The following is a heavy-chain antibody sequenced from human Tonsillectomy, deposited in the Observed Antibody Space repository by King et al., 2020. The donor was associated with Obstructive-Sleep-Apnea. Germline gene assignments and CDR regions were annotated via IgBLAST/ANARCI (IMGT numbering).Heavy chain of an antibody. CDR3: ARGSSRSFDI. CDR2: MNPNSGNT. J-gene: IGHJ4*02. CDR1: GYTFTTAE. V-gene: IGHV1-8*01. D-gene: IGHD6-13*01. Sequence: VQLVESGAEVKKPGASVKVSCKAAGYTFTTAEINWVRQAPGQGLEWMGWMNPNSGNTAYVQKFQGRVTMTRNPSISTAYMELSNLRSADTAIYYCARGSSRSFDIWGQGTLVTVST.